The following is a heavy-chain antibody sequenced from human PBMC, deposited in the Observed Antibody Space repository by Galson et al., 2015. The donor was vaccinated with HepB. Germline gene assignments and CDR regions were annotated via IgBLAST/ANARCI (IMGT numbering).Heavy chain of an antibody. CDR3: AREDASGYYYGMDV. V-gene: IGHV3-33*01. J-gene: IGHJ6*02. Sequence: SLRLSCAASGFTFSSYGMHWVRQAPGKGLEWVAAIWYDGSNKYYADSVKGRFTISRDNSKNTLYLQMNSLRAEDTAVYYCAREDASGYYYGMDVWGQGTTVTVSS. CDR2: IWYDGSNK. CDR1: GFTFSSYG.